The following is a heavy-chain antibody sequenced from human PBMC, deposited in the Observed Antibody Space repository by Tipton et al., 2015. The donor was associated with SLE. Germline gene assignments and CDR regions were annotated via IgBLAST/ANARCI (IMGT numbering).Heavy chain of an antibody. CDR1: GYSISSGYY. CDR2: IYRSGST. V-gene: IGHV4-38-2*01. Sequence: TLSLTCAVSGYSISSGYYWGWIRQPPGKGLEWIGSIYRSGSTYYNPSLKSRVTISVDTSKNQFSLKLSSVTAADTAVYYCASLRVLWGYSDYWGQGTLVTVSS. CDR3: ASLRVLWGYSDY. D-gene: IGHD4/OR15-4a*01. J-gene: IGHJ4*02.